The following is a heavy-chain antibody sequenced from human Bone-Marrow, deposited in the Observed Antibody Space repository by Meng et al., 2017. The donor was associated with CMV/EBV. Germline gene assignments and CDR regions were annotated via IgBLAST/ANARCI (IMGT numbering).Heavy chain of an antibody. CDR3: ARAAGWIQLWLLDY. Sequence: KASGGTCSSYAISWVRQAPGQGLEWMGGIIPIFGTANYAQKFQGRVTITADESTSTAYMELSSLRSEDTAVYYCARAAGWIQLWLLDYWGQGTLVTVSS. J-gene: IGHJ4*02. V-gene: IGHV1-69*01. D-gene: IGHD5-18*01. CDR2: IIPIFGTA. CDR1: GGTCSSYA.